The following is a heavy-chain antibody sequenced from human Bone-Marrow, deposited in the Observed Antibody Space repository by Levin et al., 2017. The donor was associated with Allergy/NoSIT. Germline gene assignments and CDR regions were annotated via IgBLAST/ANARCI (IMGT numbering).Heavy chain of an antibody. CDR1: GFTFSTYT. J-gene: IGHJ6*03. CDR2: ISSGGTTI. D-gene: IGHD5-12*01. V-gene: IGHV3-48*01. CDR3: ARYSGGYDGDFYYYYMDV. Sequence: GGSLRLSCAASGFTFSTYTMNWVRQAPGKGLEWVSYISSGGTTIFYAGSVKGRFTISRDNAKNSLYLQMNSLRAEDTAVYYCARYSGGYDGDFYYYYMDVWGKGTTVTVSS.